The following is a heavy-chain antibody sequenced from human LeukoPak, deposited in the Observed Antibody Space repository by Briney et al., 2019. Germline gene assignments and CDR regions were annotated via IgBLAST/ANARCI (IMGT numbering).Heavy chain of an antibody. J-gene: IGHJ4*02. CDR2: ISWDGGST. Sequence: PGGSLRLSCAASGFTFDDYTMHWVRQAPGKGLEWVSLISWDGGSTYYADSVKGRFTISRDNSKNSLYLQMNSLRTEDTALYYCARESRDGYNLDYWGQGTLVTVSS. CDR1: GFTFDDYT. D-gene: IGHD5-24*01. CDR3: ARESRDGYNLDY. V-gene: IGHV3-43*01.